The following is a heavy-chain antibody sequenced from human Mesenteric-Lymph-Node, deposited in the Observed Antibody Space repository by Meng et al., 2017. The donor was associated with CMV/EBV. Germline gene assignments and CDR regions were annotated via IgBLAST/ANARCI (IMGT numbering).Heavy chain of an antibody. CDR1: GFAFDEYA. CDR2: ISWNSGGI. CDR3: ARALAYDFWSYYYYGMDV. J-gene: IGHJ6*02. D-gene: IGHD3-3*01. V-gene: IGHV3-9*03. Sequence: SLKISCAASGFAFDEYAMHWVRQAPGKGLEWVSGISWNSGGIGYADSVKGRFTISRDNVKNSLYLQMNSLRVEDMALYYCARALAYDFWSYYYYGMDVWGQGTTVTVSS.